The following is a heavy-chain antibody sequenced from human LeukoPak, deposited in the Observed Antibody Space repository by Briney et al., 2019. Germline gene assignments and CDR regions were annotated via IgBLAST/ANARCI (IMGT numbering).Heavy chain of an antibody. J-gene: IGHJ6*02. D-gene: IGHD6-13*01. CDR3: VRDRGIASTGGYGMDV. CDR2: IHSGGIT. V-gene: IGHV3-53*01. Sequence: GGSLRLSCAASGFTVSNIYMSWVRQAPGTGLEWVSIIHSGGITHYADSVKGRFTISRDNSKNTLYLQMNSLRAEDTAVYYCVRDRGIASTGGYGMDVWGQGTTVTVSS. CDR1: GFTVSNIY.